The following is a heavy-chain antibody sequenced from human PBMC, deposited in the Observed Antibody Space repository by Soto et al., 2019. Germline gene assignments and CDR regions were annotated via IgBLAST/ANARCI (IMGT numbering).Heavy chain of an antibody. CDR2: ISSSSNNI. D-gene: IGHD2-21*02. CDR1: GFTLTHYS. CDR3: ARDARREVTSFLNY. J-gene: IGHJ4*02. Sequence: GGSLRLSCAASGFTLTHYSMNLVRQAPGKGLEWVAYISSSSNNIYYADSVKGRFTISRDNVKNSVDLQMNSLRDEDTAVYYCARDARREVTSFLNYWGPGILVTVSS. V-gene: IGHV3-48*02.